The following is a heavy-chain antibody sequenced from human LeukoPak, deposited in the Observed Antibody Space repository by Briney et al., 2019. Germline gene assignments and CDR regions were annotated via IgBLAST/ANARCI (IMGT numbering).Heavy chain of an antibody. Sequence: GGSLRLSCAASGFTFSSYSINWVRQAPGKGLEWVSYISSTGTTMYYADSVKGRFTISRDNAKNSLYLLMDSLRADDTAVYYCARVLFLGQVDYWGQGTLLTVSS. V-gene: IGHV3-48*04. CDR3: ARVLFLGQVDY. CDR2: ISSTGTTM. CDR1: GFTFSSYS. D-gene: IGHD2-8*02. J-gene: IGHJ4*02.